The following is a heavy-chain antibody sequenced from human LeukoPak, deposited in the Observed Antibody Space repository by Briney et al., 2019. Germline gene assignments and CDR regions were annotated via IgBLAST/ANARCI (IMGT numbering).Heavy chain of an antibody. CDR1: GGSISSYY. CDR3: AEQLACPSYPYYYMDV. CDR2: IYTGGSI. J-gene: IGHJ6*03. V-gene: IGHV4-4*07. Sequence: PSETLSLTCTVSGGSISSYYWSWIRQPAGKGLEWIGRIYTGGSINYNPSLKSRVTMSVDTSKNQFSLKLGSVTAADTAVYYCAEQLACPSYPYYYMDVWGKGTMVTISS. D-gene: IGHD6-6*01.